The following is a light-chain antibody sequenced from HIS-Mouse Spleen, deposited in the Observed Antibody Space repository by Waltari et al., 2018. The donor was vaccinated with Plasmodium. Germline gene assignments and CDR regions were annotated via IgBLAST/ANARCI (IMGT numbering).Light chain of an antibody. CDR2: AAS. J-gene: IGKJ1*01. Sequence: DIQMTQSPSSLSASVGARVTITCRASQSISSYLNWYQQTPGKAPKLLIYAASSLQSGVPSRFSGSGSGTDFTLTISSLQPEDFATYYCQQNYNTWTFGQGTKVEIK. CDR1: QSISSY. V-gene: IGKV1-39*01. CDR3: QQNYNTWT.